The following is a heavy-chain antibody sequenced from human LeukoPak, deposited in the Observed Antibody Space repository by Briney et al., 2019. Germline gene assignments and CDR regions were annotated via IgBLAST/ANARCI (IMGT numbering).Heavy chain of an antibody. CDR3: ARDPPPSAGCSGGSCYSWFDP. CDR1: GGTFSSYA. J-gene: IGHJ5*02. CDR2: VIPIFGTA. V-gene: IGHV1-69*13. Sequence: SVKVSCKASGGTFSSYAISWVRQAPGQGLEWMGGVIPIFGTANYAQKFQGRVTITADESTSTAYMELSSLRSEDTAVYYCARDPPPSAGCSGGSCYSWFDPWGQGTLVTVSS. D-gene: IGHD2-15*01.